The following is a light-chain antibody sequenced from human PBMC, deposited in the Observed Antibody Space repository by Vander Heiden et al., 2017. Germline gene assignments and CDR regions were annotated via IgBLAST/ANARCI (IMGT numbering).Light chain of an antibody. CDR1: QNMLYSSNNKNY. V-gene: IGKV4-1*01. J-gene: IGKJ2*01. CDR2: WAS. CDR3: QHYYITPHT. Sequence: VMTPSPDSLAVSLGERATINCKSSQNMLYSSNNKNYLAWYQQKPGQPPKLLIYWASTRESGVPDRFSGSVSGTDFTLTISSLQAEDVAGYYCQHYYITPHTFGQGTKLEIK.